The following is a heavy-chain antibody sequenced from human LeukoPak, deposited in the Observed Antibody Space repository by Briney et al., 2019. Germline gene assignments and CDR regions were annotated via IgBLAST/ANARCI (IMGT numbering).Heavy chain of an antibody. CDR2: IYYNGNT. V-gene: IGHV4-31*03. J-gene: IGHJ3*02. CDR1: GGSITIGGYY. CDR3: VRNFDSYNAFDI. D-gene: IGHD3-22*01. Sequence: KPSQTLSLTCTVSGGSITIGGYYWSWVRQHPGKGLEGIGYIYYNGNTYYNPSLKSRLTISGDTSENQFSLKLRSVTAADTAVYYCVRNFDSYNAFDIWGQGTMVTVSS.